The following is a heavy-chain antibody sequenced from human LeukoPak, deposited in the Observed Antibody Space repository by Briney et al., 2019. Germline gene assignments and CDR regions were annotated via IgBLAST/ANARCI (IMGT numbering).Heavy chain of an antibody. Sequence: PGGSLRLSCAASEFTFSNYNMNWVRQAPRKGLEWVPYISTSSSTIYYADSVKGRFTISRDNAKNTLYLQMNSLRAEDTAVYYCAGEAFFGSSWYTFDYWGQGTLVTVSS. CDR2: ISTSSSTI. J-gene: IGHJ4*02. D-gene: IGHD6-13*01. CDR1: EFTFSNYN. V-gene: IGHV3-48*04. CDR3: AGEAFFGSSWYTFDY.